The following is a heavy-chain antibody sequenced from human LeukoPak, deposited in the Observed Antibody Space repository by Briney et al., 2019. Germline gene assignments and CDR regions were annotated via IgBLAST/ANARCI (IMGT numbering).Heavy chain of an antibody. J-gene: IGHJ3*02. CDR2: IYYSGST. D-gene: IGHD2-2*01. V-gene: IGHV4-59*01. CDR3: ARGYCSSTSCYGAFDI. CDR1: GGPISSYY. Sequence: SETLSLTCTVSGGPISSYYWSWIRQPPGKGLEWIGYIYYSGSTNYNPSLKSRVTISVDTSKNQFSLKLSSVTAADTAVYYCARGYCSSTSCYGAFDIWGQGTMVTVSS.